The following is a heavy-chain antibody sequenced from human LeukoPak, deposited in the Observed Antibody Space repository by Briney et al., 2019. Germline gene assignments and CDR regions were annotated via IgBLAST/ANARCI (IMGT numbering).Heavy chain of an antibody. V-gene: IGHV1-18*01. D-gene: IGHD1-26*01. CDR2: ISTYNGNT. J-gene: IGHJ6*02. Sequence: ASVKVSCKASGYTFTSYGISWVRQAPGQGLEWMGWISTYNGNTNYAQKVQGRVTMTTDTATSTAYMELRSLRSDDTAVYYCARASLMVGARDYYYGMDVWGQGTTVTASS. CDR1: GYTFTSYG. CDR3: ARASLMVGARDYYYGMDV.